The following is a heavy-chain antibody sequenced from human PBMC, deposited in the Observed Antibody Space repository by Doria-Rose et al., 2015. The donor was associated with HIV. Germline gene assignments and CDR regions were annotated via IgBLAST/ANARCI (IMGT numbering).Heavy chain of an antibody. D-gene: IGHD3-10*01. CDR2: IYSSGSP. V-gene: IGHV4-4*09. J-gene: IGHJ6*03. CDR3: ARFRPSRGIYYSLDV. Sequence: QVQLQESGPGLVKPAETLSLTCTVSGGSISSYYWNWIRQPPGKGLEWIGYIYSSGSPHYNSSLKSRVTISIDAPKNRFSLKLSSVTAADTAVYYCARFRPSRGIYYSLDVWGKGTTVTVSS. CDR1: GGSISSYY.